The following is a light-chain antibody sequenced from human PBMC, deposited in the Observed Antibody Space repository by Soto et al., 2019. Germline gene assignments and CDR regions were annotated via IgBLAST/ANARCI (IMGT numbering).Light chain of an antibody. J-gene: IGLJ1*01. CDR1: SSDVGGYNY. Sequence: QSVLTQPPSASGSPGQSVTISCTGTSSDVGGYNYVSWYQQHPGKAPKLMIYEVSKRPSGVPDRFSGSKSGNMASLTVSGLQAEDEADYYCSSYAGSNIVFGTGTKVTVL. CDR2: EVS. CDR3: SSYAGSNIV. V-gene: IGLV2-8*01.